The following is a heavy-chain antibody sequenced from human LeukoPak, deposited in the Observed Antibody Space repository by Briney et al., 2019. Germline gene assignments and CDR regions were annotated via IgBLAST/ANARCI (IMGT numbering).Heavy chain of an antibody. CDR1: GGSISNKSYY. CDR3: ATYFITSSSFDP. J-gene: IGHJ5*02. Sequence: SETLSLTCSVSGGSISNKSYYWGWIRQPPGKALEWIGSIYYSGRIYYNMSLRNRLTISADTSNNQFSLKLSSVTAADTAVYYCATYFITSSSFDPWGQGTLVTVSS. CDR2: IYYSGRI. D-gene: IGHD1-14*01. V-gene: IGHV4-39*01.